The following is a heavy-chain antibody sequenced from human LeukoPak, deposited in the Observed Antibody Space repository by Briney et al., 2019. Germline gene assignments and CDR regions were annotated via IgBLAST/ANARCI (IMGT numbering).Heavy chain of an antibody. V-gene: IGHV3-72*01. CDR2: IRNKASIYIT. CDR3: ARGAGDYYGMDV. CDR1: GFTFSDHY. Sequence: GGSLRLSCAASGFTFSDHYMDWVRQAPGKGLEWVGRIRNKASIYITEHAASVKGRFSISRDDSKNSLYLQMNSLKTEDTAVYYCARGAGDYYGMDVWGQGTTVTVSS. J-gene: IGHJ6*02. D-gene: IGHD3-10*01.